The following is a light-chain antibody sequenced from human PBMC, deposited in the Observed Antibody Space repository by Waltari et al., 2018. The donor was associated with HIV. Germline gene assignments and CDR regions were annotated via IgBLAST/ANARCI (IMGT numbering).Light chain of an antibody. V-gene: IGKV1-16*02. CDR1: QGFNNY. Sequence: DIQMTQSPSSLSASAGDRVTISCRSSQGFNNYLAWFQQKPGKAPKSLIYGASRLQSGVPSNFCGNGSEADFTHTCSNLQPEDFATYYCQQYINYPSTSDQETRLEIK. CDR2: GAS. CDR3: QQYINYPST. J-gene: IGKJ5*01.